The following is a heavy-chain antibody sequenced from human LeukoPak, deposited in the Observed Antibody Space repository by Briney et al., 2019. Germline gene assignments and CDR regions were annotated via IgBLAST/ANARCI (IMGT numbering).Heavy chain of an antibody. CDR3: AKAPHSSSWYGVYFDY. D-gene: IGHD6-13*01. CDR2: ISGSGGST. V-gene: IGHV3-23*01. Sequence: GGSLRLSCEASGFTFSSFWMSWVRQVPGKGLEWVSGISGSGGSTYYADSVKGRFTISRDNSKNTLYLQMNSLRAEDTAVYYCAKAPHSSSWYGVYFDYWGQGTLVTVSS. J-gene: IGHJ4*02. CDR1: GFTFSSFW.